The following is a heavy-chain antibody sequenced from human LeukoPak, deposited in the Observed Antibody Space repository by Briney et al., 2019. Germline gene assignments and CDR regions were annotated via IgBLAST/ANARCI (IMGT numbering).Heavy chain of an antibody. J-gene: IGHJ4*02. D-gene: IGHD6-19*01. V-gene: IGHV1-46*01. CDR3: ARSGVAGGEDY. CDR1: GYTFTSYY. Sequence: GASVKVSRKASGYTFTSYYMHWVRQAPGQGLEWMGIINPSGGSTSYAQKFQGRVTMTRDTSTSTVYMELSSLRSEDTAVYYCARSGVAGGEDYWGQGTLVTVSS. CDR2: INPSGGST.